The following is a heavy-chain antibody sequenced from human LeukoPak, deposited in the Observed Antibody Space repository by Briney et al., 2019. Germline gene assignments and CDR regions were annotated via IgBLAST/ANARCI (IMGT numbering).Heavy chain of an antibody. CDR1: GVSITSYY. J-gene: IGHJ6*02. Sequence: SETLSLTCTVSGVSITSYYWSWIRQPPGKGLEWIGYIYYETSTNYNPSLKSRVTISVDTSKNQFSLKLSSVTAADTAVYYCARRRGKSIYGMDVWGQGTTVTVSS. CDR2: IYYETST. CDR3: ARRRGKSIYGMDV. V-gene: IGHV4-59*08.